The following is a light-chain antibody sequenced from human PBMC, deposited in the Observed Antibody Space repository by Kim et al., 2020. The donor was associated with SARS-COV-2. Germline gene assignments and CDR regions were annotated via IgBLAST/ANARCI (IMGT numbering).Light chain of an antibody. V-gene: IGKV3-11*01. CDR1: QSVSSY. CDR3: QQRSNWPPGSYT. CDR2: DAY. Sequence: EIVLTQSPATLSLSPGERATLSCRASQSVSSYLAWYQQKPGQAPRLLIYDAYNRATGIPARFSGSGSGTDFTLTISSLEPEDFAVYYCQQRSNWPPGSYTFGQGTKLEI. J-gene: IGKJ2*01.